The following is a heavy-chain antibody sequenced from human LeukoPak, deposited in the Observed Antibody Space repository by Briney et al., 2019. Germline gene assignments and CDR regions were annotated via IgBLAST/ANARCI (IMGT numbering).Heavy chain of an antibody. CDR3: AKDLGYGDYALLDY. CDR1: GFTFSSYG. D-gene: IGHD4-17*01. CDR2: ISYDGSNK. Sequence: GGSLRLSCAASGFTFSSYGMHWVRPAPGKGLEWVAVISYDGSNKYYADSVKGRFTISRDNSKNTLYLQMNSLRAEDTAVYYCAKDLGYGDYALLDYWGQGTLVTVSS. J-gene: IGHJ4*02. V-gene: IGHV3-30*18.